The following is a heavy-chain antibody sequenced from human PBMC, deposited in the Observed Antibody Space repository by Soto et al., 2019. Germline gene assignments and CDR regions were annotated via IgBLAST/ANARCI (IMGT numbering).Heavy chain of an antibody. CDR1: GFTFSSYA. CDR2: ISYDGSNK. J-gene: IGHJ4*02. Sequence: QVQLVESGGGVVQPGRSLRLSCAASGFTFSSYAMHWVRQAPGKGLEWVAVISYDGSNKYYADSVKGRFTISRDNSKNTLYLQMNSRRAEDTAVYYCARDAIRSGWSPAYFDSWGQGTLVTVSS. V-gene: IGHV3-30-3*01. CDR3: ARDAIRSGWSPAYFDS. D-gene: IGHD6-19*01.